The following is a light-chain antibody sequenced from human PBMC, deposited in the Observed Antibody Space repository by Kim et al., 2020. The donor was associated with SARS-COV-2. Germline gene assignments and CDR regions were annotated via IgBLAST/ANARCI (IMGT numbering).Light chain of an antibody. Sequence: DIQMTQSPSTLSASVGDRVTITCRASQSISSWLAWYQQKPGKAPNLLIYKASSLESGVPSRFSGSGSGTEFTLTISSLQPDDFATYYCQQYYSYPFTFGPGTKVDIK. CDR2: KAS. V-gene: IGKV1-5*03. CDR3: QQYYSYPFT. J-gene: IGKJ3*01. CDR1: QSISSW.